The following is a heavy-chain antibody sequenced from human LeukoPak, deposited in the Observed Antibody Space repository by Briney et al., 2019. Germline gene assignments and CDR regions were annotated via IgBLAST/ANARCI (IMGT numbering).Heavy chain of an antibody. CDR3: ARADGLDYDYVWGGYRSGGAFDI. D-gene: IGHD3-16*02. CDR2: ISSSGSTI. CDR1: GFTFSDYY. J-gene: IGHJ3*02. V-gene: IGHV3-11*01. Sequence: PGGSLRLSCAASGFTFSDYYMSWIRQAPGKGLEWVSYISSSGSTIYYADSVKGRFTISRDNAKDSLYLQMNSLRAEDTAVYYCARADGLDYDYVWGGYRSGGAFDIWGQGTMVTVFS.